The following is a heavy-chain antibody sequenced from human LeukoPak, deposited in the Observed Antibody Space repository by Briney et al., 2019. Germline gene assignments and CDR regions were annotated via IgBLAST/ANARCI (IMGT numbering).Heavy chain of an antibody. CDR3: AKGASSAWYLHY. Sequence: GGSLRLSCAASRFSFNDYAVSWVRQAPGKGLEWVSGIGGSGDRTYYADSVKGRFTISIDNSKSTLYLQMNNLRGDDTAIYYCAKGASSAWYLHYWGQGTLVTVSS. CDR1: RFSFNDYA. J-gene: IGHJ4*02. D-gene: IGHD6-19*01. CDR2: IGGSGDRT. V-gene: IGHV3-23*01.